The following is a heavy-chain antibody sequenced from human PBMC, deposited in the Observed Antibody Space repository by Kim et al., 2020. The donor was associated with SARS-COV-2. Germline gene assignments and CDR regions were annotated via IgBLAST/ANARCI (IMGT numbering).Heavy chain of an antibody. V-gene: IGHV3-7*01. D-gene: IGHD5-12*01. Sequence: YVDSVKGRFTISRDNAKNSLYLQMNSLRAEDTAVFYCARVRIEVTTYFDYWGQGTLVSVSS. CDR3: ARVRIEVTTYFDY. J-gene: IGHJ4*02.